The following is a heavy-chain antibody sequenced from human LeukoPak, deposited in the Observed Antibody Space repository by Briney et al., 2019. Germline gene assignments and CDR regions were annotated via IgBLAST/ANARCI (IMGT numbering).Heavy chain of an antibody. CDR2: INPNSSGT. CDR1: GYTFTGYY. D-gene: IGHD6-13*01. Sequence: GASVKVSCKASGYTFTGYYMHWVRQAPGQGLEWMGWINPNSSGTNYAQKFQGRVTMTRDTSISTAYMELSRLRSDDTAVYYCALAQYSSSWYEEGHWFDPWGQGTPVTVSS. V-gene: IGHV1-2*02. J-gene: IGHJ5*02. CDR3: ALAQYSSSWYEEGHWFDP.